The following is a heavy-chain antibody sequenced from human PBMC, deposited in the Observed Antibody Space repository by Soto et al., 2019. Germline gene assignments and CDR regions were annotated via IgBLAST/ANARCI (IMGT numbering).Heavy chain of an antibody. D-gene: IGHD6-19*01. J-gene: IGHJ5*02. CDR3: ARHYSSGSRNWFDP. Sequence: SETLSLTCSVSGGSINSSSYFWGWVRQPPGKGLEWIGSIYYSGSTYYTPSLRRRVTISVDTSKNQFSLKLSSVTAADTAVFYCARHYSSGSRNWFDPWGQGTLVTVSS. V-gene: IGHV4-39*01. CDR2: IYYSGST. CDR1: GGSINSSSYF.